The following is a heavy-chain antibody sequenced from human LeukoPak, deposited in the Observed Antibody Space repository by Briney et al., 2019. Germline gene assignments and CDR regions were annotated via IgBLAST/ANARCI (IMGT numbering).Heavy chain of an antibody. Sequence: PSETLSLTCTVSGGSISSYYWSWIRQPPGKGLEWIGYIYYSGSANYNPSLKSRVTISVDTSKNQFSLKLSSVTAADTAVYYCARHAGFGELGPNFDYWGQGTLVTVSS. V-gene: IGHV4-59*08. J-gene: IGHJ4*02. CDR1: GGSISSYY. D-gene: IGHD3-10*01. CDR3: ARHAGFGELGPNFDY. CDR2: IYYSGSA.